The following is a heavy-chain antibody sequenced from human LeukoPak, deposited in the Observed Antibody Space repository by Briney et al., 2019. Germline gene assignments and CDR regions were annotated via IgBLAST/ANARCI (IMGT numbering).Heavy chain of an antibody. D-gene: IGHD3-22*01. J-gene: IGHJ4*02. CDR3: ANEVHYYDSSGYSYHFDY. CDR2: VNHSGST. V-gene: IGHV4-34*01. CDR1: GGSFSGYY. Sequence: SETLSLTCAVYGGSFSGYYWSWIRQPPGKGLEWIGEVNHSGSTNYNPSLKSRVTLSVDTSKNQFSLKLSSVTAADTAVYYCANEVHYYDSSGYSYHFDYWGQGTLVTVSS.